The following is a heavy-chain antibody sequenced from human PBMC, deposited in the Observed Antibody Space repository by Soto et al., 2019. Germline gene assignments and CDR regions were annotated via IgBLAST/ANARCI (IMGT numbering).Heavy chain of an antibody. V-gene: IGHV4-4*02. J-gene: IGHJ3*02. CDR3: ARVLGNDAFDI. Sequence: PSETLSLTCAVSGGSISSSNWWSWVRQPPGKGLEWIGEIYHSGSTNYNPSLKSQVTISVDKSKNQFSLKLSSVTAADTAVYYCARVLGNDAFDIWGQGTMVTVSS. CDR1: GGSISSSNW. D-gene: IGHD3-3*02. CDR2: IYHSGST.